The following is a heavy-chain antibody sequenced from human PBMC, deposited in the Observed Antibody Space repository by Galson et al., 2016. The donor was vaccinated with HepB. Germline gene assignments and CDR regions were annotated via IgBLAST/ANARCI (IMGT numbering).Heavy chain of an antibody. CDR2: IYYSGST. D-gene: IGHD3-16*01. Sequence: TLSLTCTVSGGSISSDFYYWSWIRQHPGKGLEWIGYIYYSGSTYYNPSLKSRVTISIDTSKNQFSLKLSSVTAADTAVYYCAGGGGRWYYYYYMDVWGKGTTVTVSS. V-gene: IGHV4-31*03. CDR3: AGGGGRWYYYYYMDV. CDR1: GGSISSDFYY. J-gene: IGHJ6*03.